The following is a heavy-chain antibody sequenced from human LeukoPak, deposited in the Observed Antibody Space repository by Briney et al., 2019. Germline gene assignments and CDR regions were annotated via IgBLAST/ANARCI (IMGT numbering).Heavy chain of an antibody. Sequence: PSETLSLTCAVYGGSFSGYYWSWIRQPPGKGLEWIGEINHSGSTNYNPSLKSRVTISVDTSKNQFSLKLSSVTAADTAVYYWARGRRLLAAAGVKEFDYWGQGTLVTVSS. D-gene: IGHD6-13*01. CDR1: GGSFSGYY. CDR3: ARGRRLLAAAGVKEFDY. CDR2: INHSGST. V-gene: IGHV4-34*01. J-gene: IGHJ4*02.